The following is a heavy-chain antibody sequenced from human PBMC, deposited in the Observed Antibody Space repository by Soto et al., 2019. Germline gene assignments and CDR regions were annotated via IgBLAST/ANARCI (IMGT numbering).Heavy chain of an antibody. V-gene: IGHV4-59*01. CDR2: IYYSGST. CDR3: AKDTYFRDSSGYYVFDY. J-gene: IGHJ4*02. Sequence: SETLSLTCTVSGGSISSYYWSWIRQPPGKGLEWIGYIYYSGSTNYNPSVKGRFTISRDNSKNMVFLHMNSLRPEDTAVYHCAKDTYFRDSSGYYVFDYWGPGTQVTVSS. D-gene: IGHD3-22*01. CDR1: GGSISSYY.